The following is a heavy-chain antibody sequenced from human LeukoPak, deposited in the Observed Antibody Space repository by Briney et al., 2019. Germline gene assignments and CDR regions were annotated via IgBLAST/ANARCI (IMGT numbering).Heavy chain of an antibody. CDR3: ARLGGLPRGAFDI. D-gene: IGHD3-16*01. J-gene: IGHJ3*02. Sequence: PGGSLRLSCAASGFTFSSYSMSWVRQAPGKGLEWVSSISSSSSYIYYADSVKGRFTISRDSAKNSLYLQMNSLRAEDTAVYYCARLGGLPRGAFDIWGQGTMVTVSP. CDR2: ISSSSSYI. V-gene: IGHV3-21*01. CDR1: GFTFSSYS.